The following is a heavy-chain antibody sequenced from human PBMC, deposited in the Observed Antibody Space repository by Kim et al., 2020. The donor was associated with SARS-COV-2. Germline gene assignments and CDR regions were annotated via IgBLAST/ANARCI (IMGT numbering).Heavy chain of an antibody. V-gene: IGHV4-34*01. J-gene: IGHJ4*02. CDR2: INHSGST. CDR3: ARDRRAGSFAPGRFDY. CDR1: GGSFSGYY. D-gene: IGHD3-10*01. Sequence: SETLSLTCAVYGGSFSGYYWSWIRQPPGKGLEWIGEINHSGSTNYNPSLKSRVTISVDTSKNQFSLKLSSVTAADTAVYYCARDRRAGSFAPGRFDYWGQGTLVTVSS.